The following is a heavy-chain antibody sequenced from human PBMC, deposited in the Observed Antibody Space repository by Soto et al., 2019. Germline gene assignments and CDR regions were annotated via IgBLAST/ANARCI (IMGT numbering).Heavy chain of an antibody. CDR2: ISYDGSNK. J-gene: IGHJ4*02. Sequence: GGSLRLSCAASGFTFSSYAIHWVRQAPGKGLEWVAVISYDGSNKYYADSVKGRFTISRDNSKNTLYLQMNSLRAEDTAVYYCARDYGVAFDYWGQGTLVTVSS. D-gene: IGHD3-10*01. CDR1: GFTFSSYA. CDR3: ARDYGVAFDY. V-gene: IGHV3-30-3*01.